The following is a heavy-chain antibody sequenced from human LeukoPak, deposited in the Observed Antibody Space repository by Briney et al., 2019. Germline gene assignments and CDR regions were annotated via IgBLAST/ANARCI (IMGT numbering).Heavy chain of an antibody. V-gene: IGHV1-2*02. D-gene: IGHD2-2*01. Sequence: ASVKASCKASGYTFTDYYIHWVRQAPGQWLEWMGWINPTSGDSNYAQKFQGRVTMTRDTSISTAYMEVISLRSDDTAVFYCARPGYCTSTSCEGLDYWGQGTLVTVSS. J-gene: IGHJ4*02. CDR1: GYTFTDYY. CDR3: ARPGYCTSTSCEGLDY. CDR2: INPTSGDS.